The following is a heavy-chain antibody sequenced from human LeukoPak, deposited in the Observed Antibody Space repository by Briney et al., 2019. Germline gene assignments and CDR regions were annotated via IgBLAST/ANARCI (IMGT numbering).Heavy chain of an antibody. CDR2: ISTTGST. V-gene: IGHV4-4*07. CDR3: ARYRCSTTCHFDY. J-gene: IGHJ4*02. Sequence: SETLSLTCTVSGASISSQYWSWVRQPAGKGLERIGRISTTGSTNYNSSLKSRLTMSLDTSKNQFSLRLSSVTAADTAVYYCARYRCSTTCHFDYWGQGTLVTVSS. D-gene: IGHD2-2*01. CDR1: GASISSQY.